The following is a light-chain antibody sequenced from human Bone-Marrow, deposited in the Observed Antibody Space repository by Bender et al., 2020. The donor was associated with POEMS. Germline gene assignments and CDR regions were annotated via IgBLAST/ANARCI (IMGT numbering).Light chain of an antibody. CDR2: EVN. CDR3: SSYAGSHPVI. J-gene: IGLJ2*01. CDR1: SRDIGYYNY. Sequence: QSALTQPPSASGSPGQSVTIPCTGTSRDIGYYNYVSWYQHHPGKAPKLMISEVNTRPSGVPHRFSGSNSGNTASLTVSGLQAEEEADYYCSSYAGSHPVIFGGGTKLTLL. V-gene: IGLV2-8*01.